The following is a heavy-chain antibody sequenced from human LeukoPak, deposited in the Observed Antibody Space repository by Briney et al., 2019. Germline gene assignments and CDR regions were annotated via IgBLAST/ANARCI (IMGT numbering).Heavy chain of an antibody. CDR3: ARGPPNWGYDY. J-gene: IGHJ4*02. V-gene: IGHV1-46*01. D-gene: IGHD7-27*01. Sequence: ASVKVSCKASGYTFTSSYLHWVRQAPGQGLEWMGMINPSGGDTTSAQKFQGRVTMTRDTSTSTVYMELSSLRSDDTAVYYCARGPPNWGYDYWGQGTLVTVSS. CDR1: GYTFTSSY. CDR2: INPSGGDT.